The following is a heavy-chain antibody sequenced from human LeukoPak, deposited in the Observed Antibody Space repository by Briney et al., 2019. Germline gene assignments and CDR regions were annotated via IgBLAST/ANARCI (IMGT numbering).Heavy chain of an antibody. D-gene: IGHD2-2*01. Sequence: SETLSLTCTVSGGFISSYHWSWIRQPPGKGLEWIGYIYYSGSTNYNPSLKSRVTISVDTSKNQFSLKLSSVTAADTAVYYCARVPAAMDYYYYYMDVWGKGTTVTVSS. CDR2: IYYSGST. CDR1: GGFISSYH. V-gene: IGHV4-59*01. J-gene: IGHJ6*03. CDR3: ARVPAAMDYYYYYMDV.